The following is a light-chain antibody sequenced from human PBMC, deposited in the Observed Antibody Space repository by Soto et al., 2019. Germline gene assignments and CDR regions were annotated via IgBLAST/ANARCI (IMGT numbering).Light chain of an antibody. J-gene: IGKJ3*01. CDR2: DAS. Sequence: EIVMTQSPATLSVSPGERATLSCRASQSVRSNYLAWYQQKPGQAPRLLIYDASTRATGIPARFSGSGSGTEFTLTISSLQSEDLAVYFCQQYSDWPLTFGPGTKSGYQ. V-gene: IGKV3-15*01. CDR3: QQYSDWPLT. CDR1: QSVRSN.